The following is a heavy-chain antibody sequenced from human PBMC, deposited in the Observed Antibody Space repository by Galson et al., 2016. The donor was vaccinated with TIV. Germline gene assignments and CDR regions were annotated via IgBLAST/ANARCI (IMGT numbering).Heavy chain of an antibody. J-gene: IGHJ5*02. V-gene: IGHV4-39*01. CDR1: GGSVNSGYDS. CDR3: ARQRLAIPNWFDH. CDR2: IYYSGST. Sequence: ETLSLPCRVSGGSVNSGYDSWVWIRQHPGKGLEWIGTIYYSGSTYYNPSRKSRVNLSVNTSKNQFSLRLTSVTAADTAIYYCARQRLAIPNWFDHWGQGTLVTVS.